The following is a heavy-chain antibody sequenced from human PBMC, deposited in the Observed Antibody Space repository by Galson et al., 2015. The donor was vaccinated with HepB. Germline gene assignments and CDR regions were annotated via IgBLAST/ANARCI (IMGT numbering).Heavy chain of an antibody. CDR1: GFTFSSYA. D-gene: IGHD2-15*01. V-gene: IGHV3-23*01. CDR3: AKATSGTCSGANCYYFDF. CDR2: FSGPVATT. Sequence: SLRLSCAASGFTFSSYAMSWVRQTPEKGLEWVSTFSGPVATTYHAASAKGRFTISRDNSKNTLSLQMNGLRADDTAVYYCAKATSGTCSGANCYYFDFWGQGALVTVSS. J-gene: IGHJ4*02.